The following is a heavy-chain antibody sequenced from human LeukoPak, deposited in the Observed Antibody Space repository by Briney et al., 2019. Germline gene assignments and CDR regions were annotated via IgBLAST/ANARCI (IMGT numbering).Heavy chain of an antibody. CDR1: GYTFRNYY. CDR3: ARDRARDWLFDY. J-gene: IGHJ4*02. Sequence: ASVKVSCKASGYTFRNYYMHWVRQAPGQGLEWMGIINPSGGSTSYAQKFQGRVTMTRDTSTSTVYMELSSLRSEDTAVYYCARDRARDWLFDYWGQGTLVTVSS. V-gene: IGHV1-46*01. D-gene: IGHD3/OR15-3a*01. CDR2: INPSGGST.